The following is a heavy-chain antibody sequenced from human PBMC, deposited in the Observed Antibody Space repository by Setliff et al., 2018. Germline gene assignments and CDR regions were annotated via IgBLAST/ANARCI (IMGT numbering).Heavy chain of an antibody. V-gene: IGHV4-39*01. CDR3: ARHDASNWNYGWIDP. D-gene: IGHD1-7*01. J-gene: IGHJ5*02. Sequence: PSETLSLTCTVSVDSISSSTYYWGWIRQPPGKGLEWIGSIYYSGSTYYNPSLKSRVTISVDTSKNQFSLNLNSVTAADTAVYYCARHDASNWNYGWIDPWGQGTLVTVSS. CDR1: VDSISSSTYY. CDR2: IYYSGST.